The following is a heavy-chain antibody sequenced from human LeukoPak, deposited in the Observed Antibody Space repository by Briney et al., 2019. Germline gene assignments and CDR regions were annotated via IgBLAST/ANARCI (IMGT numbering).Heavy chain of an antibody. CDR3: ARDDRYSSRGDAFDI. V-gene: IGHV3-9*01. Sequence: PGGSLRLSCAASGFTFDDYAMHWVRQAPGKGLEWVSGISWNSGSIGYADSVKGRFTISRDNAKNSLYLQMNSLRAEDTALYHCARDDRYSSRGDAFDIWGQGTMVTVSS. CDR2: ISWNSGSI. CDR1: GFTFDDYA. D-gene: IGHD6-13*01. J-gene: IGHJ3*02.